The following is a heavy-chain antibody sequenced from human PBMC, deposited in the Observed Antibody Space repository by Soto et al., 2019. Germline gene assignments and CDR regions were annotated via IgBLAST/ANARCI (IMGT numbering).Heavy chain of an antibody. Sequence: ASVKVSCKASGYTFTSYGISWVRQAPGQGLEWMGWISAYNGNTNYAQKLQGRVTMTTDTSTSTAYMELRSLRSDDTAVYYCARVRFEYRTSSRAFDIWGQGTMVTVSS. J-gene: IGHJ3*02. D-gene: IGHD6-6*01. V-gene: IGHV1-18*04. CDR1: GYTFTSYG. CDR3: ARVRFEYRTSSRAFDI. CDR2: ISAYNGNT.